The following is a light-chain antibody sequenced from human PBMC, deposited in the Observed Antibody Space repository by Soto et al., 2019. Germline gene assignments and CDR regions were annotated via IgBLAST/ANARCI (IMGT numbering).Light chain of an antibody. J-gene: IGKJ5*01. CDR3: QQSSSTPLT. CDR1: QSISSY. Sequence: DIQMTQSPTSLSASVGDRVTITCRASQSISSYLNWYQQKPGKAPNLLIYAASNLQSGVPSRFSGSGSGTDFTLTISSLQPEDFAIYYCQQSSSTPLTFGQGTRLEIK. CDR2: AAS. V-gene: IGKV1-39*01.